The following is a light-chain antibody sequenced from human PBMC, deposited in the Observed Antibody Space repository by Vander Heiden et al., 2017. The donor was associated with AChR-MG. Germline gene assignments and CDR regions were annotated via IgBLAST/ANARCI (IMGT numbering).Light chain of an antibody. Sequence: EIAMTQSPFTLSGTLGETASISRRSSRGLLESDGYNYLDWYLQKPGQSPQLLIYLGSNRASGVPDRFSGSGSGTDFTLKISRVGAEDVGVYYCMQALQNPRTFGGGTKVEIK. CDR2: LGS. CDR3: MQALQNPRT. CDR1: RGLLESDGYNY. J-gene: IGKJ4*01. V-gene: IGKV2-28*01.